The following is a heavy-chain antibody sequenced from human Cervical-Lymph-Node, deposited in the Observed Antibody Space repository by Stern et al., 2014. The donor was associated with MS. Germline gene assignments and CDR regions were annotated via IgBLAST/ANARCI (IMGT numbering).Heavy chain of an antibody. CDR2: LTWNSYNI. CDR1: GFNFDDYA. Sequence: EVQLVQSGGGFVKPGRSLRLSCTASGFNFDDYAMHWVRQAPGKGLEWVSGLTWNSYNIAYADSVKGRFTISRDNAKSSLYLQMDSLRPEDTAFYYCVKPYWTQLWASHFDLWGRGSLVTVSS. CDR3: VKPYWTQLWASHFDL. V-gene: IGHV3-9*01. D-gene: IGHD1-1*01. J-gene: IGHJ2*01.